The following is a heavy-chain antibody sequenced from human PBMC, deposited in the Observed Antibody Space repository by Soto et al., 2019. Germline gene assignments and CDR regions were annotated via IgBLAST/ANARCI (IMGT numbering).Heavy chain of an antibody. CDR1: GFMFGSYW. D-gene: IGHD4-17*01. CDR2: IKRDGSEK. J-gene: IGHJ4*02. V-gene: IGHV3-7*03. CDR3: ARVRATDYEIDY. Sequence: GGSLRLSCTASGFMFGSYWMTWVRHVPGKGLQWVVNIKRDGSEKYYVDFVKGRFTISRDNADNSVFLDMNNLRVDDTATYYCARVRATDYEIDYWGQGALVTVSS.